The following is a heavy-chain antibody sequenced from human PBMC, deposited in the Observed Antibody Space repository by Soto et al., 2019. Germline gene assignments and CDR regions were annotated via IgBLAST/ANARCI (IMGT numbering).Heavy chain of an antibody. J-gene: IGHJ3*02. Sequence: ASVKVSCKASGYTFTTSGISWVRQAPGQGLEWMGWISAYNGNTNYAQKLQDRVTMTTDTSTSTAYMELRSLRSDDAAVYYCARAISAYSSGWPLQAFDIWGQGTMVTVSS. V-gene: IGHV1-18*01. CDR2: ISAYNGNT. CDR3: ARAISAYSSGWPLQAFDI. CDR1: GYTFTTSG. D-gene: IGHD6-19*01.